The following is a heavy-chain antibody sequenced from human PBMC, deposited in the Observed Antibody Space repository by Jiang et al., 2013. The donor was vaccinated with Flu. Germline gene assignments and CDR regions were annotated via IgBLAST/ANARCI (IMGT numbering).Heavy chain of an antibody. Sequence: VQLLESGGGLVQPGGSLRLSCAASGFTFSDHYMEWVRQAPGKGLEWVGRIRNKPNSYTTEYAASVKGRFTISRDDSKNSLYLQMNSLKTEDTAVYYCARTMIVADAFDIWGQGTMVTVSS. CDR3: ARTMIVADAFDI. CDR1: GFTFSDHY. CDR2: IRNKPNSYTT. D-gene: IGHD3-22*01. J-gene: IGHJ3*02. V-gene: IGHV3-72*01.